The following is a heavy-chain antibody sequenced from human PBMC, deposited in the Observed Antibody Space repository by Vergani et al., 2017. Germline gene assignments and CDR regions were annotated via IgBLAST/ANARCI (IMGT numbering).Heavy chain of an antibody. V-gene: IGHV1-2*02. CDR3: AVSYPNRFPTPYYYSYYMDV. J-gene: IGHJ6*03. D-gene: IGHD2-21*01. CDR1: GYTFTSYG. CDR2: INPNSGGP. Sequence: QVQLVQSGAEVKKPGASVKVSCKASGYTFTSYGISWVRQAPGQGFEWMGWINPNSGGPNYAQKFQGRVTMTRDTSISTAYMELSKLRSDNTAVYYCAVSYPNRFPTPYYYSYYMDVWGKGTTVTVSS.